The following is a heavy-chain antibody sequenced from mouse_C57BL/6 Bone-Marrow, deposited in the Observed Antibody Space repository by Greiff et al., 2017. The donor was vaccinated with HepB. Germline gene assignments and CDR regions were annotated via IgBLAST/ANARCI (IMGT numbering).Heavy chain of an antibody. J-gene: IGHJ2*01. V-gene: IGHV1-39*01. CDR3: AKGGNLYY. Sequence: VQLQQSGPELVKPGASVKISCKASGYSFTDYKMNWVKQSTGKSLEWIGEINPNYGTTNYNQKFKGKATLTVDQSSSTAYLQLNSLTSEDSAVYYCAKGGNLYYWGQGTTLTVSS. CDR1: GYSFTDYK. D-gene: IGHD2-1*01. CDR2: INPNYGTT.